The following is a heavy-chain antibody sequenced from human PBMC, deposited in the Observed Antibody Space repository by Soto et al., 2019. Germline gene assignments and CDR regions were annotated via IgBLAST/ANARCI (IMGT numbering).Heavy chain of an antibody. J-gene: IGHJ4*02. D-gene: IGHD6-19*01. CDR2: IRGSGGRT. CDR3: SADPIAVAGKGPDY. Sequence: VGSLRLSCAASGFTFSSYAMSLVRQAPGKGLEWVSAIRGSGGRTYYADSVKGRFTISRDNSKNTLYLQMNSLRAEDTAVYYCSADPIAVAGKGPDYWGQGTLVTVSS. V-gene: IGHV3-23*01. CDR1: GFTFSSYA.